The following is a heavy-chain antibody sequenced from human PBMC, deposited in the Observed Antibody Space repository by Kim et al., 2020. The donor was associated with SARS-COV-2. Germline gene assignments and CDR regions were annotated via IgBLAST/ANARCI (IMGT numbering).Heavy chain of an antibody. CDR2: FYFPGTM. Sequence: SETLSLTCTVSGGSFSTSSYYWDWIRQPPGKGLEWIGGFYFPGTMYFNPSLNSRVTISVDTSKKQFSLKLTSVTAADTAVYYCARRSRGDGSLGYCGQGT. J-gene: IGHJ4*02. V-gene: IGHV4-39*01. CDR3: ARRSRGDGSLGY. CDR1: GGSFSTSSYY. D-gene: IGHD3-16*01.